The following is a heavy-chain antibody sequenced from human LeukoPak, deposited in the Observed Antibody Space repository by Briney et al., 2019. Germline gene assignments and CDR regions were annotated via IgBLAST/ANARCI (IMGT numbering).Heavy chain of an antibody. Sequence: PSETLSLTCTVSGGSISSSSYYWGWIRQPPGKGLEWIGSIYYSGSTYYNPSLKSRVTISVDTSKNQFSLKLSSVAAADTAVYYCARLPPSPFDYWGQGTLVTVPS. J-gene: IGHJ4*02. CDR3: ARLPPSPFDY. CDR1: GGSISSSSYY. CDR2: IYYSGST. V-gene: IGHV4-39*01.